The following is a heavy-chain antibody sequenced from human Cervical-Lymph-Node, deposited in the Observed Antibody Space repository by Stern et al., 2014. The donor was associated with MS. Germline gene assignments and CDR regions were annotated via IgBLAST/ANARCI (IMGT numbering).Heavy chain of an antibody. CDR2: INSNSGGT. V-gene: IGHV1-2*02. CDR3: ARGGTSSCDY. D-gene: IGHD1-14*01. Sequence: VQLLESGAEVKKPGASVKVYCKASGYTFTGYYMHWVRQAPGQGPEWMGWINSNSGGTTYAQKFQGRVTVTRDTSISTVYMELSRLRSDDTAVYYCARGGTSSCDYWGQGTLVTVSS. CDR1: GYTFTGYY. J-gene: IGHJ4*02.